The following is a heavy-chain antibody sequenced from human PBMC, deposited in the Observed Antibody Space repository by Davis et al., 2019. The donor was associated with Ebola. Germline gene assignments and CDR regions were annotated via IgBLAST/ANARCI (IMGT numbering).Heavy chain of an antibody. J-gene: IGHJ4*02. V-gene: IGHV3-74*01. CDR1: GFTFSSNW. Sequence: PGGSLRPSCPASGFTFSSNWMPWVRQAPGKGLVWVPRTNSDGSITSYADSVKGRFSIPRDSTSNTLYLQMNGLRAEDTAVYYCARSSYQPDYWGQGTLVTVSS. CDR2: TNSDGSIT. CDR3: ARSSYQPDY. D-gene: IGHD2-2*01.